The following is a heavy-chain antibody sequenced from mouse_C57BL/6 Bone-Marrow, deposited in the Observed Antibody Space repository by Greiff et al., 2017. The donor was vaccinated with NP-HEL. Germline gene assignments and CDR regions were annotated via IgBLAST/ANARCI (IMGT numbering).Heavy chain of an antibody. J-gene: IGHJ3*01. CDR1: GYAFSSSW. CDR2: IYPGDGDT. V-gene: IGHV1-82*01. CDR3: ARQGYRFAY. Sequence: VKLQQSGPELVKPGASVKISCKASGYAFSSSWMNWVKQRPGKGLEWIGRIYPGDGDTNYNGKFKGKATLTADKSSSTAYMQLSSLTSEDSAVYFCARQGYRFAYWGQGTLVTVSA.